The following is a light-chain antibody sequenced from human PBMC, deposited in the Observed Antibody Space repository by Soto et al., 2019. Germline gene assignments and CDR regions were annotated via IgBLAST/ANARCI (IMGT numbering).Light chain of an antibody. V-gene: IGKV3-15*01. CDR1: QSFSSN. CDR3: QQYNNWPWT. J-gene: IGKJ1*01. Sequence: EIMMTQSPTTLSVSPGERATLSCRASQSFSSNLAWYQQKPGQAPRLLIYGASTRATGMPTRFSGSGSGTEFTLTISSLQSEDFAVYYCQQYNNWPWTLGQGTKVDIK. CDR2: GAS.